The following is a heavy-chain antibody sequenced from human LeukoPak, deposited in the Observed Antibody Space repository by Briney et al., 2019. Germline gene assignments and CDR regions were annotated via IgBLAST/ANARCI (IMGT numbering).Heavy chain of an antibody. V-gene: IGHV3-23*01. J-gene: IGHJ4*02. CDR3: ARWEIDY. CDR2: ISRSGDST. D-gene: IGHD1-26*01. CDR1: GFTFSSYS. Sequence: GGSLRLSCAASGFTFSSYSMSWVRQAPGKGLEWVSAISRSGDSTYYADSAKGRFTISRDNSKNTLYLQMNSLRAEDTAVYYCARWEIDYWGQGTLVTVSS.